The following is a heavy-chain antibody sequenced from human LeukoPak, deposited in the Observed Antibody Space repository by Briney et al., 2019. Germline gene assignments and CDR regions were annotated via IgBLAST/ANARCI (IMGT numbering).Heavy chain of an antibody. Sequence: PGGSLRLSCAASGFTFSSYWMHWVRQAPGKGLVWASRINSDGSSTSYADSVKGRFTISRDNAKNTLYLQMSSLRAEDTAVYYCASPGGYCSGGSCYRDNWFDPWGQGTLVTVSS. CDR2: INSDGSST. CDR1: GFTFSSYW. CDR3: ASPGGYCSGGSCYRDNWFDP. V-gene: IGHV3-74*01. D-gene: IGHD2-15*01. J-gene: IGHJ5*02.